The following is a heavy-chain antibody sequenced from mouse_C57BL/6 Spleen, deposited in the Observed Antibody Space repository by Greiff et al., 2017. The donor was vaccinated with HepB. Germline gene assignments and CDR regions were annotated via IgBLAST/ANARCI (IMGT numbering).Heavy chain of an antibody. CDR1: GFTFSDYG. Sequence: VQLKESGGGLVKPGGSLKLSCAASGFTFSDYGMHWVRQAPEKGLEWVAYISSGSSTIYYADTVKGRFTISRDNAKNTLFLQMTSLRSEDTAMYYCARSFITTVVAPYFDYWGQGTTLTVSS. D-gene: IGHD1-1*01. J-gene: IGHJ2*01. CDR2: ISSGSSTI. CDR3: ARSFITTVVAPYFDY. V-gene: IGHV5-17*01.